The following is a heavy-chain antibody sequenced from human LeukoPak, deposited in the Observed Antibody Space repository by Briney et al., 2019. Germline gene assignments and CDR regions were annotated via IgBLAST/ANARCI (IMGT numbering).Heavy chain of an antibody. D-gene: IGHD1-26*01. V-gene: IGHV3-30*03. CDR2: ISYDGSNK. Sequence: PGWSLRLSCAASGFTFSSYGMHWVRQAPGKGLEWVAVISYDGSNKYYADSVKGRFTISRDNSKSTLYLQMNSLRAEDTAVYYCARVKNRIVGASDAFDIWGQGTMVTVSS. J-gene: IGHJ3*02. CDR1: GFTFSSYG. CDR3: ARVKNRIVGASDAFDI.